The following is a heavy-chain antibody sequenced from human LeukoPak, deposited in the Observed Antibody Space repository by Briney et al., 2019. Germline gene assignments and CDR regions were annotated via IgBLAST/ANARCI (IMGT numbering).Heavy chain of an antibody. Sequence: SVKVSCKASGCTFSSYAISWVRQAPGQGLEWMGGIIPIFGTANYAQKFQGRVTITTDESTSTDYMELSSLRSEETAVYYCARSITMVRGVRFGYYYYYMDVWGKGTTVTVSS. D-gene: IGHD3-10*01. CDR2: IIPIFGTA. CDR3: ARSITMVRGVRFGYYYYYMDV. V-gene: IGHV1-69*05. CDR1: GCTFSSYA. J-gene: IGHJ6*03.